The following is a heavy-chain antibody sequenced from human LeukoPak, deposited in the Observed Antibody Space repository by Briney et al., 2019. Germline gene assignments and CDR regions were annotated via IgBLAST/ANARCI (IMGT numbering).Heavy chain of an antibody. D-gene: IGHD3-10*01. Sequence: PSETLSLTCTVSGYSISSGYYWGWIRQPPGKGLEWIGSISHSGSPYYNPSLKSRVTISVDTSKNQFSLKLSSVTAADTAVYYCARGRLWFGERFDPWGQGTLVTVSS. CDR1: GYSISSGYY. CDR3: ARGRLWFGERFDP. CDR2: ISHSGSP. J-gene: IGHJ5*02. V-gene: IGHV4-38-2*02.